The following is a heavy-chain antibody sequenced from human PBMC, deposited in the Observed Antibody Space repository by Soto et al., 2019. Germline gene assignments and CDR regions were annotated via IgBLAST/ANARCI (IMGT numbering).Heavy chain of an antibody. CDR1: GGSISSGGYS. CDR2: IYHSGST. D-gene: IGHD3-10*01. J-gene: IGHJ4*02. Sequence: SETLSLTCAVSGGSISSGGYSWSWIRQPPGKGLEWIGYIYHSGSTYYNPSLKSRVTISVDRSKNQFSLKLSSVTAADTAVYYCARPAGWTAYGSGSYYKTYYFDYWGQGTLVTVSS. V-gene: IGHV4-30-2*01. CDR3: ARPAGWTAYGSGSYYKTYYFDY.